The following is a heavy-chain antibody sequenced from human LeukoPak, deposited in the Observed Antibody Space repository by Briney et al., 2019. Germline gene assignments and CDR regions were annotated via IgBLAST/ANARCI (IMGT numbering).Heavy chain of an antibody. CDR3: ARDGQFLEWPYNWFDP. D-gene: IGHD3-3*01. CDR1: GFTFSNYA. V-gene: IGHV3-23*01. CDR2: ISGSGDST. J-gene: IGHJ5*02. Sequence: PGGSLRLSCAASGFTFSNYAMSWVRQAPDKGLEWVSTISGSGDSTYYADSVKGRFTISRDNSKNSLSLQMNSLRAEDTALYYCARDGQFLEWPYNWFDPWGQGTLVTVSS.